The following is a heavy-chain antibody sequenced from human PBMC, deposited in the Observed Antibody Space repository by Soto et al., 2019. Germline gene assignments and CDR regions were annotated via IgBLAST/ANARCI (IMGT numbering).Heavy chain of an antibody. J-gene: IGHJ3*02. CDR2: IYYSGST. Sequence: PSETLSLTCPVIRDPIITWSWLRQPSGKGLEWIGNIYYSGSTNYNPSLKSRVTISLDTSKNQFSLKLSSVTAADTTVYYCARNVIVNVDYVWGSYRSDDAFDTWGQGTMV. D-gene: IGHD3-16*02. CDR1: RDPIIT. CDR3: ARNVIVNVDYVWGSYRSDDAFDT. V-gene: IGHV4-59*08.